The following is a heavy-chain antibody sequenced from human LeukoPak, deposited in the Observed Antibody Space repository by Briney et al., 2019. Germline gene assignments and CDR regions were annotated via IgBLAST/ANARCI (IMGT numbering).Heavy chain of an antibody. CDR1: GYTFTSYA. V-gene: IGHV1-3*03. CDR2: INAGNGNT. CDR3: ARVSLEPRTNWFDP. Sequence: EASVKVSCKASGYTFTSYAMHWVRQAPGQRLEWMGWINAGNGNTKYSQEFQGRVTITRDTSASTAYMELSSLRSEDMAVYYCARVSLEPRTNWFDPWGQGTLVTASS. D-gene: IGHD1-1*01. J-gene: IGHJ5*02.